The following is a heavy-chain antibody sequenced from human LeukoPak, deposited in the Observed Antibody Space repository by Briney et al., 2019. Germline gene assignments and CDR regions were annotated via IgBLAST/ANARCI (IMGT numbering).Heavy chain of an antibody. CDR1: GFTFSAYW. D-gene: IGHD3-10*01. V-gene: IGHV3-7*01. J-gene: IGHJ4*02. Sequence: PGGSLRLSWAASGFTFSAYWMTWVRQAPGKGLEWVANIKQDGSEKYYVDSVKGRFTISRDNAKNSLYLQMNSLRVEDTAVYYCARDGGRFGDYEYWGQGTLVTVSS. CDR3: ARDGGRFGDYEY. CDR2: IKQDGSEK.